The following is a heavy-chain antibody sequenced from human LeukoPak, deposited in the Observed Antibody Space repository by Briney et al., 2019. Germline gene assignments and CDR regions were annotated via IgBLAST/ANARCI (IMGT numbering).Heavy chain of an antibody. CDR3: ASLRAYGARYFDL. V-gene: IGHV3-7*01. CDR2: IKQDGSER. Sequence: GGSLRLSCAASGFTFSSYSMNWVRQAPGKGLEWVANIKQDGSERYHVDSVRGRFTISRDNAKNSLYLQMNSLRGEDTAVYYCASLRAYGARYFDLWGRGTLVTVSS. CDR1: GFTFSSYS. D-gene: IGHD4-17*01. J-gene: IGHJ2*01.